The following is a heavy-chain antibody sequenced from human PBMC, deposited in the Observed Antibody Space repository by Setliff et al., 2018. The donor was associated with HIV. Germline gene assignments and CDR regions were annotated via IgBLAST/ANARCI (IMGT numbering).Heavy chain of an antibody. D-gene: IGHD3-3*01. V-gene: IGHV4-4*07. CDR2: AYTGGST. CDR3: ARTIVWSGSNYYFDY. J-gene: IGHJ4*02. CDR1: GVTISSHF. Sequence: SETLSLTCSVSGVTISSHFWTWIRQPAGKGLEWIGRAYTGGSTNYNPSLKSRVSMSVDTSKNQFSLKLSSVTAADTAVYYCARTIVWSGSNYYFDYWGQGTLVTVSS.